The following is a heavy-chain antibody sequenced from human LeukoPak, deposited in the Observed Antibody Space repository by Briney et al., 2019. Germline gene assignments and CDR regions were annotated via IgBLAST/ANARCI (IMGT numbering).Heavy chain of an antibody. CDR1: GGSISSGSYY. CDR3: AGEGGFRGFPHPFDY. D-gene: IGHD3-10*01. V-gene: IGHV4-61*02. CDR2: IYTSGST. Sequence: SQTLSLTCTVSGGSISSGSYYWSWIRQPAGKGLEWIGRIYTSGSTNYNPSLKSRVTISVDTSKNQFSLKLSSVTAADTAVYYWAGEGGFRGFPHPFDYWGQGTLVTVSS. J-gene: IGHJ4*02.